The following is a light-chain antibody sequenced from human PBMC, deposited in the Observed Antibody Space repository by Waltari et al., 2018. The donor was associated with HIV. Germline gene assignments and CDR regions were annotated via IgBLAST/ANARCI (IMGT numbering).Light chain of an antibody. J-gene: IGLJ1*01. CDR3: AVWDGRLDHYV. V-gene: IGLV1-44*01. CDR1: SSNVGSFT. Sequence: QSVLTQPPSASGTPGPRVIISCSGSSSNVGSFTVNWYQQLPGTAPKLLIYSFNQRPSGVPDRFSGAKAGTSASLAINGLQSEDEADYYCAVWDGRLDHYVFGTGTKVTVL. CDR2: SFN.